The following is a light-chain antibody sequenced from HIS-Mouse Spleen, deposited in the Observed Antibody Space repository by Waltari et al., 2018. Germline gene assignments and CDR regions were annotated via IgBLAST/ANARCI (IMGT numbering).Light chain of an antibody. V-gene: IGLV3-19*01. J-gene: IGLJ2*01. CDR1: SLRSYY. CDR2: GKH. CDR3: NSRDSSGNHVV. Sequence: SSELTQDPAVSVALGQTVRITCQGDSLRSYYASWYQQKPGQAPVLVNYGKHNRPSGIPDRVSGSSSGNTASLTITGAQAEDEADYYCNSRDSSGNHVVFGGGTKLTVL.